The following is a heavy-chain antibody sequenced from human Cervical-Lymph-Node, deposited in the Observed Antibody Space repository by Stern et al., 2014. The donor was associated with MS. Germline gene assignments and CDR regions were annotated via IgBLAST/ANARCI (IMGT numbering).Heavy chain of an antibody. J-gene: IGHJ3*02. CDR2: IIPIIGTA. D-gene: IGHD3-10*01. CDR3: ARDQRHYGSGHYAFDI. CDR1: GGTFSSYA. Sequence: VQLVESGAEVKKPGSSVKVSCKASGGTFSSYAFSWVRQAPGQGLEWVGGIIPIIGTANYARKFQGRVTITADNSLKTAYMEVSSLRSEDTAVYYCARDQRHYGSGHYAFDIWGQGTMVTVSS. V-gene: IGHV1-69*06.